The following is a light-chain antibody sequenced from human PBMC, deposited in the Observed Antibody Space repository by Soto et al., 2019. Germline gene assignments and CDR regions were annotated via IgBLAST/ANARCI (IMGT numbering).Light chain of an antibody. CDR3: AACDDSLSGPV. J-gene: IGLJ3*02. CDR2: SNN. Sequence: QSVLTQPPSASGTPGQRVTISCSGSSSNIGRNTVNWYQQLPGAAPKLLIYSNNQRPSGVPDRFSGSKSGTSASLAISGLQAEDEADYYCAACDDSLSGPVFGGGTKLTVL. CDR1: SSNIGRNT. V-gene: IGLV1-44*01.